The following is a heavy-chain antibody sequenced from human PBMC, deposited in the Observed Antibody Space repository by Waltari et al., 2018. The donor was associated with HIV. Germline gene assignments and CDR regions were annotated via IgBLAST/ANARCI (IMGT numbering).Heavy chain of an antibody. V-gene: IGHV3-53*01. CDR2: IYSGGST. CDR3: ARVDVTMVRGVIITSWFDP. CDR1: GFTVSRNY. J-gene: IGHJ5*02. Sequence: EVQLVESGGGLIQPGGSLRLSCAASGFTVSRNYMSWVRQAPGKGLEWVSVIYSGGSTYYADSVKGLFTISRDNSKNTLYLQMNSLRAEDTAVYYCARVDVTMVRGVIITSWFDPWGQGTLVTVSS. D-gene: IGHD3-10*01.